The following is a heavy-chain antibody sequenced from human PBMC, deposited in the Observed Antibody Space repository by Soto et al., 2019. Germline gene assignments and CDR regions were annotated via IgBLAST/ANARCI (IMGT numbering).Heavy chain of an antibody. CDR2: IIPILGIA. CDR3: ARDALEPQLDAGYYYCYSYMDV. Sequence: QVQLVQSGAEVKKPGSSVKVSCKASGGTFSSYTISWVRQAPGQGLEWMGRIIPILGIANYAQKFQGRVTITADRSTRTAYMELSSLRSEDTAVYYCARDALEPQLDAGYYYCYSYMDVWGKGTTVSVSS. D-gene: IGHD6-6*01. J-gene: IGHJ6*03. CDR1: GGTFSSYT. V-gene: IGHV1-69*08.